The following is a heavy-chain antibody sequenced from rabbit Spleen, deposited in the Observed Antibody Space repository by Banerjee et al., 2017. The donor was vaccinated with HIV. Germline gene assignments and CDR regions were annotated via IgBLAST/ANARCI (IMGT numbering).Heavy chain of an antibody. Sequence: QQLVESGGDLVKPGASLTLTCTASGFSFSSSYYMCWVRQAPGKGLEWIACIYAGSSGSTYYASWAKGRFTISKTSSTTVTLQMTSLTAADTATYFCARDTSSSFSSYGMDLWGQGTLVTVS. J-gene: IGHJ6*01. V-gene: IGHV1S40*01. CDR2: IYAGSSGST. CDR3: ARDTSSSFSSYGMDL. D-gene: IGHD1-1*01. CDR1: GFSFSSSYY.